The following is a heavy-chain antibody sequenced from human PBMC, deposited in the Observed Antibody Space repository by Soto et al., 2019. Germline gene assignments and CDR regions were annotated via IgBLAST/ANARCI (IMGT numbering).Heavy chain of an antibody. CDR1: GFTVSSYG. CDR3: AKIRYDCSSTGCPRNMGGTTTGPFDY. J-gene: IGHJ4*02. D-gene: IGHD2-2*01. CDR2: ISYDGSNK. V-gene: IGHV3-30*18. Sequence: GGSLRLSCAASGFTVSSYGMHWVRQAPGKGLEWVAVISYDGSNKYYADSVKGRFTITSDNSKNTMYLQMNSLRAEDTALYYCAKIRYDCSSTGCPRNMGGTTTGPFDYWGQGTLVTVSS.